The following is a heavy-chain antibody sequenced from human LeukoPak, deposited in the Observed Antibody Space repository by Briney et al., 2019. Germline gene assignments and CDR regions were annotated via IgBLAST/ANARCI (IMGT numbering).Heavy chain of an antibody. Sequence: GSLRPSFAASGFTFSSYAMSWVRQAPGKGLEWVSAISGSGGGTYYADSVKGRFTISRDNSKNTLYLQMNSLRAEDTAVYYCAKADSSGYYFEYWGQGTLVTVSS. V-gene: IGHV3-23*01. CDR3: AKADSSGYYFEY. CDR2: ISGSGGGT. J-gene: IGHJ4*02. CDR1: GFTFSSYA. D-gene: IGHD3-22*01.